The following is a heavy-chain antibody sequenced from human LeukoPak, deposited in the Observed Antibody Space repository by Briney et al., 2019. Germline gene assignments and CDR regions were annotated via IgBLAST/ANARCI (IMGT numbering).Heavy chain of an antibody. CDR1: GYTFTGHY. J-gene: IGHJ4*02. CDR3: ARPLRWELPYYLDY. V-gene: IGHV1-2*02. CDR2: INPSSGGT. D-gene: IGHD4-23*01. Sequence: EASVKVSCKASGYTFTGHYMHWVRQAPGQGLEWMGWINPSSGGTHFAQEFQGRVTMTRDTSISTAYIELNSLRSDDTAVYYCARPLRWELPYYLDYWGQGTLVTVSS.